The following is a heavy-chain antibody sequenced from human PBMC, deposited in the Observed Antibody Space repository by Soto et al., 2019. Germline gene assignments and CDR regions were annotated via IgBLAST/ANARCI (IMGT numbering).Heavy chain of an antibody. Sequence: QVQLQESGPGLVKPSETLSLTCTVSGASISNTDYYWGWIRQPPGKGLEWIGCIYYSGTTYYNPSLKSRVTISVDTSKNQFSLNLSSVTAADTAVYYCATHPGPSIAGDYWGQGILVTVSS. CDR3: ATHPGPSIAGDY. CDR2: IYYSGTT. CDR1: GASISNTDYY. D-gene: IGHD2-15*01. V-gene: IGHV4-39*01. J-gene: IGHJ4*02.